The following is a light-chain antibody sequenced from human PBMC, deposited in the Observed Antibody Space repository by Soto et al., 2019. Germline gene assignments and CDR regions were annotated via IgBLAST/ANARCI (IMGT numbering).Light chain of an antibody. V-gene: IGLV7-43*01. Sequence: QTVVTQEPSLSVSPGGTVTLTCAPSTGAVTSTFYPNWFQQKPGQVPRSLIYSTSNRHPWTPARFSGSLLGGRAALTLSSVQPEDEADYYCLLYFGGVRLFGGGTQLTVL. CDR1: TGAVTSTFY. CDR2: STS. J-gene: IGLJ2*01. CDR3: LLYFGGVRL.